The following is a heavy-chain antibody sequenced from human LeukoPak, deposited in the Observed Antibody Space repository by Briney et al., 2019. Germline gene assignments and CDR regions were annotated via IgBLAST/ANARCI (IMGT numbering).Heavy chain of an antibody. CDR2: ISGSGGST. V-gene: IGHV3-23*01. CDR3: AKDPYMATIEYYFDY. CDR1: GFTFSSYA. D-gene: IGHD5-24*01. Sequence: GGSLRLSCAASGFTFSSYAMSWVRQAPGKGLEWVSAISGSGGSTYYADSVKGRFTISRDNSKNTLYLQMNSLRAEDTAVYYCAKDPYMATIEYYFDYWGQGTLVTVSS. J-gene: IGHJ4*02.